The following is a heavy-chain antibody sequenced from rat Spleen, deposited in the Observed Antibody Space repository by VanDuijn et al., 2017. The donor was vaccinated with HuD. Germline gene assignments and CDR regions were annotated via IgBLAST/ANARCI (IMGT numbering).Heavy chain of an antibody. Sequence: EVQLVEAGGGLVQPGRSVRLSCAASGFTFSSFPMAWVRQAPKKGLEWVSSISSSGGNTYYPDSMKGRFTISRDNTKSTLYLQVDGLTSEDTASYYCTRRETSFDYWGQGVMVIVSS. CDR3: TRRETSFDY. CDR2: ISSSGGNT. CDR1: GFTFSSFP. J-gene: IGHJ2*01. V-gene: IGHV5-46*01.